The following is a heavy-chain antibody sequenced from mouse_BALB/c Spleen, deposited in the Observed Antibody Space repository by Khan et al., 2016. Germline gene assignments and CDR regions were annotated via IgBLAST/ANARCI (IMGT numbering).Heavy chain of an antibody. V-gene: IGHV3-2*02. CDR3: ARSDYGSKDAMDY. Sequence: EVQLQESGPGLVKPSQSLSLTCTVTGYSITSDYAWNWIRQFPGNKLEWMGYISYSGSTSYNPSLKSRISITRDTSNNQFFLQLNAVTSEDTATYYCARSDYGSKDAMDYWGQGTSVTVSS. CDR1: GYSITSDYA. D-gene: IGHD1-1*01. J-gene: IGHJ4*01. CDR2: ISYSGST.